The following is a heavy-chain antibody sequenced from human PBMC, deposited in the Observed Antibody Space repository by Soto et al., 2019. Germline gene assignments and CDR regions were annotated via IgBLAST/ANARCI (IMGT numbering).Heavy chain of an antibody. CDR3: ARRYCSGGSGCSFDY. J-gene: IGHJ4*02. Sequence: EVHLVESGGGLAQPGGSLRLSCAASGFTFSSYSMNWVRQAPGKGLEWVSYISGSSTTIYYADSVKGRFTISRDNAKNSLYLQMNSLRAEDTAVYYCARRYCSGGSGCSFDYWGQGTLVIVSS. CDR1: GFTFSSYS. D-gene: IGHD2-15*01. V-gene: IGHV3-48*01. CDR2: ISGSSTTI.